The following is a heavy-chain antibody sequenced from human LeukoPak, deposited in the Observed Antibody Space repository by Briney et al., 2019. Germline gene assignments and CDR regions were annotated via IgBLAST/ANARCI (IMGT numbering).Heavy chain of an antibody. CDR1: GFTFSSYA. D-gene: IGHD1-26*01. V-gene: IGHV3-23*01. CDR2: ISGSGGST. Sequence: GGSLRLSCAASGFTFSSYAMSWVRQAPGKGLEWVSAISGSGGSTYYADSVKGRFTISRDNSKNTLYLQMNSLRAEDTAVYYCAKKTQERDSGSYSQDYYYGMDVWGQGTTVTVSS. J-gene: IGHJ6*02. CDR3: AKKTQERDSGSYSQDYYYGMDV.